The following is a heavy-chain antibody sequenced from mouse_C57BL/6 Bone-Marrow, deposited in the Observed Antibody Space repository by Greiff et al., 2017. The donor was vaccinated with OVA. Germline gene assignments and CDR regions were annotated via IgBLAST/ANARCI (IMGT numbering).Heavy chain of an antibody. Sequence: EVHLVESGEGLVKPGGSLKLSCAASGFTFSSYAMSWVRQTPEKRLEWVAYISSGGDYIYYADTVKGRFTISRDNARNTLYLQMSSLKSEDTAMYYCTRGDYVPAWFAYWGQGTLVTVSA. CDR2: ISSGGDYI. V-gene: IGHV5-9-1*02. D-gene: IGHD2-4*01. CDR1: GFTFSSYA. J-gene: IGHJ3*01. CDR3: TRGDYVPAWFAY.